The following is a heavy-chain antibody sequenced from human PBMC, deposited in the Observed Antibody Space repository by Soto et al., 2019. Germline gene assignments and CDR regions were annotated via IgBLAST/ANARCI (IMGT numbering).Heavy chain of an antibody. J-gene: IGHJ1*01. D-gene: IGHD6-13*01. CDR1: GFTFSSDA. CDR3: AKISSNWYPSSFDV. Sequence: EVQLLESGGGLVQPGGSLRVSCVASGFTFSSDAMSWVRQAPGKGLEWVSFISASGVSTYYADSGKGRFTISRDNSKNTLFLHMNNLRAEDTAISACAKISSNWYPSSFDVWGQGTPVIVSS. V-gene: IGHV3-23*01. CDR2: ISASGVST.